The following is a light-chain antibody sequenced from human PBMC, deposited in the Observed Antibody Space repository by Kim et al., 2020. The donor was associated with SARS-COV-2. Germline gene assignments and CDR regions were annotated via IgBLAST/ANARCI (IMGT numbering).Light chain of an antibody. CDR1: QRVSHNT. CDR3: QQYGGSTMYT. V-gene: IGKV3-20*01. J-gene: IGKJ2*01. CDR2: ETS. Sequence: FPGERATRSCRASQRVSHNTFAWDQQKPGQAPRLLIYETSTRASGMPDRFSGSGSGTDFTLTVNRLEPEDFAVYFCQQYGGSTMYTFGQGTKLEI.